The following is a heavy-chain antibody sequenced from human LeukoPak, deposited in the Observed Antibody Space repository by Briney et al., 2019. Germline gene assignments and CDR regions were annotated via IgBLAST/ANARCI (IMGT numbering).Heavy chain of an antibody. J-gene: IGHJ4*02. V-gene: IGHV4-59*01. CDR1: GGSISSYY. CDR2: NYYSGST. CDR3: ARASSGSHWDYFDY. D-gene: IGHD1-26*01. Sequence: SETLSLTCTVSGGSISSYYWSWIRQPPGKGLEWIGYNYYSGSTNYNPSLKSRVTISVDTSKNQFSLKLSSVTAADTAVYYCARASSGSHWDYFDYWGQGTLVTVSS.